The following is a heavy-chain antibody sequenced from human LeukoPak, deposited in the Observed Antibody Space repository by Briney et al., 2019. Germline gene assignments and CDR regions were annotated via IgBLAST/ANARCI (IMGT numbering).Heavy chain of an antibody. J-gene: IGHJ4*02. CDR1: RGSFSSNY. CDR3: ARHREFSSSGDYFDY. D-gene: IGHD6-6*01. V-gene: IGHV4-59*08. CDR2: IYYSGST. Sequence: PSETLSLTCSVSRGSFSSNYWSWIRQPPGKPLEWIGYIYYSGSTTYNPSLKSRVTISLDTSKNQFSLKLRSVTAADTAVYYCARHREFSSSGDYFDYWGQGTLVTVSS.